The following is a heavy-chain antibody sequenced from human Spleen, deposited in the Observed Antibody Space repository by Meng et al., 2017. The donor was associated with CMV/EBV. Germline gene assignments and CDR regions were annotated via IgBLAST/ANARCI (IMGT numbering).Heavy chain of an antibody. CDR1: GYTFTAHY. V-gene: IGHV1-2*02. D-gene: IGHD3-22*01. CDR2: IHPHRGDT. J-gene: IGHJ4*02. Sequence: ASVKVSCKASGYTFTAHYFHWVRQAPGQGLEWMGWIHPHRGDTNYAQQFQGRVTMTTDTSISTAYMDLSRLRSDDTAVYFCARLLHVPYYDSSGCYDYWGQGTLVTVSS. CDR3: ARLLHVPYYDSSGCYDY.